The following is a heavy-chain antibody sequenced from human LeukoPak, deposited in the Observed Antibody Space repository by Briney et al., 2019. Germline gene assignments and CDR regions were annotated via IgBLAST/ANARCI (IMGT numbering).Heavy chain of an antibody. CDR1: GFSFSLYW. CDR3: ASNKLHYYDSSGYYLHDY. CDR2: IKQDGSEK. D-gene: IGHD3-22*01. J-gene: IGHJ4*02. V-gene: IGHV3-7*05. Sequence: GGSLRLSCSASGFSFSLYWMSWVRQAPGKGLEWVANIKQDGSEKYYVDSVKGRFTISRDNAKNSLYLQMNSLRAEDTAVYYCASNKLHYYDSSGYYLHDYWGQGTLVTVSS.